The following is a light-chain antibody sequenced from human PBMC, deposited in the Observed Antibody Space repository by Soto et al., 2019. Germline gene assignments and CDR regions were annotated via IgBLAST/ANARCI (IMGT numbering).Light chain of an antibody. CDR3: QQYGSSPPMYT. V-gene: IGKV3-15*01. Sequence: IVMTQSPATLSVSPGERATLSCRASQSISSKLAWYQQKPGQAPRLLIYGASTRATGIPVRFSGSGSGTEFTLTITSLQSEDFAVYYCQQYGSSPPMYTFGQGTKLEIK. CDR1: QSISSK. J-gene: IGKJ2*01. CDR2: GAS.